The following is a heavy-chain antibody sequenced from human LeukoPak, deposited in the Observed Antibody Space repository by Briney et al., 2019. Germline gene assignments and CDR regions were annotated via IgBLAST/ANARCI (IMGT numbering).Heavy chain of an antibody. V-gene: IGHV1-2*06. CDR1: GYTFTGYY. CDR2: INPNSGGT. Sequence: ASVKVSCKASGYTFTGYYMHWVRQAPGQGLEWMGRINPNSGGTNYAQKFQGRVTMTRDTSISTAYMELSSLRSEDTAVYYCASSIAVAGTYYFDYWGQGTLVTVSS. CDR3: ASSIAVAGTYYFDY. J-gene: IGHJ4*02. D-gene: IGHD6-19*01.